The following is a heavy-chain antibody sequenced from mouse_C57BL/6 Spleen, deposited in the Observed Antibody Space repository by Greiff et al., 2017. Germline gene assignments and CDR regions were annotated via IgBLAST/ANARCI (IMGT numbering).Heavy chain of an antibody. CDR2: ISYDGSN. CDR3: ARGGWDYAMDY. J-gene: IGHJ4*01. Sequence: ESGPGLVKPSQSLSLTCSVTGYSITSGYYWNWIRQFPGNKLEWMGYISYDGSNNYNPSLKNRISITRDTSKNQFFLKLNSVTTEDTATYYCARGGWDYAMDYWGQGTSVTVSS. CDR1: GYSITSGYY. D-gene: IGHD1-1*02. V-gene: IGHV3-6*01.